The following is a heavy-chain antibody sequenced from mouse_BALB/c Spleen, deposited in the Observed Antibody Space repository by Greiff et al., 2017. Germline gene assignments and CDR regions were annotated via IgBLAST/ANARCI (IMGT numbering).Heavy chain of an antibody. Sequence: EVNVVESGGGLVQPGGSRKLSCAASGFTFSSFGMHWVRQAPEKGLEWVAYISSGSSTIYYADTVKGRFTISRDNPKNTLLLQMTSLRSEDTAMYYCARKAQLGHYFDYWGQGTTLTVSS. CDR1: GFTFSSFG. CDR2: ISSGSSTI. D-gene: IGHD4-1*02. CDR3: ARKAQLGHYFDY. J-gene: IGHJ2*01. V-gene: IGHV5-17*02.